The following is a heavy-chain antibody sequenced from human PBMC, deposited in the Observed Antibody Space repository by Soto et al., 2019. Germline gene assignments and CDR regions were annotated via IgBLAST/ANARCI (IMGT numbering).Heavy chain of an antibody. D-gene: IGHD1-1*01. Sequence: GASVKVSCKTSGYTFTSYGISWVRQAPGQGLEWMGWISAYNGNTNYAQKLQDRVTMTTDTSTSTAYMELRNLRSDDTAVHYCATHWNDAYWGQGTLVTVSS. CDR3: ATHWNDAY. CDR2: ISAYNGNT. J-gene: IGHJ4*02. CDR1: GYTFTSYG. V-gene: IGHV1-18*01.